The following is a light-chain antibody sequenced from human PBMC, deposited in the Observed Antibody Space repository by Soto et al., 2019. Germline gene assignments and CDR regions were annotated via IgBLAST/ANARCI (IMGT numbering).Light chain of an antibody. CDR3: QQYDSSVT. J-gene: IGKJ5*01. Sequence: EIGLTQSPGTLSLSPGERATLSCRASRIVSSSHLAWYQQKPGQAPRLLIYAASTRATGIPDRFSGSGSGTDFTLTINRLEPEDFAVFYCQQYDSSVTFGQGTRLEIK. CDR2: AAS. CDR1: RIVSSSH. V-gene: IGKV3-20*01.